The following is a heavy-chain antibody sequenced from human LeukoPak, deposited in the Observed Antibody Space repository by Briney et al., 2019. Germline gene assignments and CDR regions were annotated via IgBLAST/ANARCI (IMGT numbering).Heavy chain of an antibody. CDR3: ARDSGTYYYDSSGYYYRY. V-gene: IGHV1-69*04. D-gene: IGHD3-22*01. CDR1: GGTFSSYA. Sequence: SVKVSCKASGGTFSSYAISWVRQAPGQGLEWMGRIIPILGIANYAQKFQGRVTITADKSTSTAYMELSSLRSEDTAVYYCARDSGTYYYDSSGYYYRYWGQGTLVTVSS. CDR2: IIPILGIA. J-gene: IGHJ4*02.